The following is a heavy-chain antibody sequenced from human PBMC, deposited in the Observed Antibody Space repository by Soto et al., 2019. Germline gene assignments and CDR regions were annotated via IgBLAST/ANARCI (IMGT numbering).Heavy chain of an antibody. CDR2: ISANSGNT. CDR3: VRDPQRNDY. D-gene: IGHD6-25*01. J-gene: IGHJ4*02. Sequence: QVQLVQSGPEVKKPGASVKVSCKASGYSFTSYGVSWVRQAPGQGLEWMGWISANSGNTDYAQKFRGRVTMTTETSTGTAYMDLRRLSSDDTAVYYCVRDPQRNDYWGQGTLVTVSS. V-gene: IGHV1-18*04. CDR1: GYSFTSYG.